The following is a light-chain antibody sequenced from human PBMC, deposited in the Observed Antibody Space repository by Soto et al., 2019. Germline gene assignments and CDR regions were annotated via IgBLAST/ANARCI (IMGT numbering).Light chain of an antibody. J-gene: IGLJ3*02. CDR2: RNN. CDR1: SSNIGSNY. V-gene: IGLV1-47*01. Sequence: QSVLTQPPSASGTPGQRFTISCSGSSSNIGSNYVYWYQQLPGTAPKLLIYRNNQRPSGVPDRFSGSKSGTSASLAISGLRSEDEADYYCAAWDDSLSGLFGGGTKLTVL. CDR3: AAWDDSLSGL.